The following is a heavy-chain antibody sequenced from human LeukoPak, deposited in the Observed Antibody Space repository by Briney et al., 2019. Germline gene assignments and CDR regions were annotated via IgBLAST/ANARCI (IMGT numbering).Heavy chain of an antibody. CDR2: IWHDGSKQ. CDR3: ARELSTGAYFDY. Sequence: PGGSLRLSCAGSGFTFSHYGIYWVRQAPGKGLEWVAAIWHDGSKQLYRDAVKGRFTISRDDSKNTVFLQMNSLRAEDTAVYYCARELSTGAYFDYWGQGTLVTVSS. V-gene: IGHV3-33*01. D-gene: IGHD1-1*01. J-gene: IGHJ4*02. CDR1: GFTFSHYG.